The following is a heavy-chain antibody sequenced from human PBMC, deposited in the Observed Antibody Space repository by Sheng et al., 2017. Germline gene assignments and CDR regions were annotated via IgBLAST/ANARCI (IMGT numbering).Heavy chain of an antibody. CDR3: AREGDYDILTGSYYYYMDV. D-gene: IGHD3-9*01. CDR2: IYYSGST. Sequence: QLQLQESGPGLVKPSETLSLTCTVSGVSISSSSYYWGWIRQPPGKGLEWIGSIYYSGSTYYNPSLKSRVTISVDTSKNQFSLKLSSVTAADTAVYYCAREGDYDILTGSYYYYMDVWGKGTTVTVSS. V-gene: IGHV4-39*07. J-gene: IGHJ6*03. CDR1: GVSISSSSYY.